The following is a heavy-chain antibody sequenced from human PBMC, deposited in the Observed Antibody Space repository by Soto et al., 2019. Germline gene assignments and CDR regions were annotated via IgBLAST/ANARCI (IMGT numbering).Heavy chain of an antibody. CDR1: GFTFSRYA. D-gene: IGHD6-6*01. CDR2: ISCDGSDK. V-gene: IGHV3-30*04. Sequence: SLRLSCAASGFTFSRYAIHWVRQAPGKGLEWVALISCDGSDKHYADSVKGRFTISRDNSKNTLYLQMNSLRPEDTAFYYCAKVRSTVSSNDGFDIWGQGTMVTVSS. J-gene: IGHJ3*02. CDR3: AKVRSTVSSNDGFDI.